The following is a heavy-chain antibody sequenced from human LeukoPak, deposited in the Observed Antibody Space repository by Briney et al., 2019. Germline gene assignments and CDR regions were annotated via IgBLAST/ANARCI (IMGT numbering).Heavy chain of an antibody. CDR3: ARGYSSGWRSSYYMDV. D-gene: IGHD6-19*01. V-gene: IGHV4-38-2*02. J-gene: IGHJ6*03. Sequence: SETLSLTCIVSGYSISSGYYWGWIRQPPGKGLEWIGSVYHSGSTYYNPSLKSRITISVDTSKNQFSLKLTSVTAADTAVYYCARGYSSGWRSSYYMDVWGKGTTVTVSS. CDR1: GYSISSGYY. CDR2: VYHSGST.